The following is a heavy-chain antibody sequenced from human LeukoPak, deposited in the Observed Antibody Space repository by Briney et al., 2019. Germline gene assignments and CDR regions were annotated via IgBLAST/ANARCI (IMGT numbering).Heavy chain of an antibody. CDR3: ARAVISFGGAVAKGFDC. Sequence: PSETLSLTCTVSGGSFSSYYWSWIRQPPGKGLEWVGYIYYSGSTVYNPSLKSRVTMSLDTSKNQFSLNLSSVTAADTAVYYCARAVISFGGAVAKGFDCWGQGTLVAVSS. CDR2: IYYSGST. J-gene: IGHJ4*02. D-gene: IGHD3-16*01. CDR1: GGSFSSYY. V-gene: IGHV4-59*01.